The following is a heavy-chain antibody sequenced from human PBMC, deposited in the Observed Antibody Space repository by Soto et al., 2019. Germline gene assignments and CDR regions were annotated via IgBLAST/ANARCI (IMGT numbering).Heavy chain of an antibody. CDR3: ATDIVGAIPRSYYHYGMDV. CDR1: GYTLTELS. CDR2: FDPEDGET. J-gene: IGHJ6*02. D-gene: IGHD1-26*01. Sequence: ASVKVSCKVSGYTLTELSMHWVRQAPGEGLEWMGGFDPEDGETIYAQKFQGRVTMTEDTSTDTAYMELSSLRSEDTAVYYCATDIVGAIPRSYYHYGMDVWGQGTTVTVSS. V-gene: IGHV1-24*01.